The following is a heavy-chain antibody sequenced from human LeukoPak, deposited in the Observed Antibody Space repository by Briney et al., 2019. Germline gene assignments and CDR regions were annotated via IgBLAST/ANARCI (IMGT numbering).Heavy chain of an antibody. D-gene: IGHD6-19*01. CDR1: GYTFTSYA. CDR2: INAGNGNT. J-gene: IGHJ4*02. V-gene: IGHV1-3*01. CDR3: ARGPPKNPREYSSGWVDY. Sequence: GASVKVSCKASGYTFTSYAMHWVRQAPGQRLEWMGWINAGNGNTKYSQKFQGRVTITGDTSASTAYMELSSLRSEDTAVYYCARGPPKNPREYSSGWVDYWGQGTLVTVSS.